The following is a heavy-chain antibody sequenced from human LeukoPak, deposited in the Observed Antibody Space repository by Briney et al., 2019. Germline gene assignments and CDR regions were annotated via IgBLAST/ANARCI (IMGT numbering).Heavy chain of an antibody. Sequence: ASVKVSCKASGYTFTSYDINWVRQATGQGLEWMGWMNPNSGNTGYAQKFQGRVTMTRNTSISTAYMELSSLRSKDTAVYYCARARQYYDILTGYYPGYYGMDVWGQGTTVTVSS. CDR2: MNPNSGNT. V-gene: IGHV1-8*01. J-gene: IGHJ6*02. CDR1: GYTFTSYD. D-gene: IGHD3-9*01. CDR3: ARARQYYDILTGYYPGYYGMDV.